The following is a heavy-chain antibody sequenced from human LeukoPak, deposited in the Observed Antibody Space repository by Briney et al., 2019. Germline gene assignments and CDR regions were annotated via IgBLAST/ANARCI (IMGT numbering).Heavy chain of an antibody. Sequence: GGSPRLSCAASGFTFSSYGMSWVRQAPGKGLEWVSAISGSGVGTYYADSVKGRFTISRDNSKNTLYLQMNTLRAEDTAVYYCAKGVGYCSGGSCQQFDYWGQGTLVTVSS. CDR1: GFTFSSYG. CDR2: ISGSGVGT. D-gene: IGHD2-15*01. V-gene: IGHV3-23*01. J-gene: IGHJ4*02. CDR3: AKGVGYCSGGSCQQFDY.